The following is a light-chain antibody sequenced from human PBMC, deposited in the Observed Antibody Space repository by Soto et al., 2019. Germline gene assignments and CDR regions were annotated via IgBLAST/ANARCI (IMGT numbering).Light chain of an antibody. Sequence: EIVLTQSPAPLSLSPGERATLSCRASQSVSSYLAWYQQKPGQAPRLLIYDASNRATGSPARFSGSGSGTDFTLTISSLEPEDFAVYYCQQRSNWPLTFGPGTKVDIK. CDR1: QSVSSY. V-gene: IGKV3-11*01. CDR3: QQRSNWPLT. J-gene: IGKJ3*01. CDR2: DAS.